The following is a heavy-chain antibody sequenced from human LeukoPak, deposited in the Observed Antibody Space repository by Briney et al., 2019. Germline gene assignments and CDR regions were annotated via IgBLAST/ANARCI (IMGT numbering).Heavy chain of an antibody. J-gene: IGHJ4*02. V-gene: IGHV4-39*07. Sequence: SETLSLTCTVSGGSISSSSYYWGWIRQPPGKGLEWIGSIYYSGSTYYNPSLKSRVTISVDTSKNQFSLKLSSVTAADTAVYYCARRITYYYGSGRGWPYFDYWGQGTLVTVSS. D-gene: IGHD3-10*01. CDR1: GGSISSSSYY. CDR2: IYYSGST. CDR3: ARRITYYYGSGRGWPYFDY.